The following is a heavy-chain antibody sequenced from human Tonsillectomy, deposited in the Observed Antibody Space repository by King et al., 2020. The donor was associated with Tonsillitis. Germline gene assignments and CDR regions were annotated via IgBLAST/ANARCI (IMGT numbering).Heavy chain of an antibody. CDR1: GGSISSSVYY. CDR3: AGAIYGSGSYTYYFDY. CDR2: IYYSGST. V-gene: IGHV4-31*03. D-gene: IGHD3-10*01. Sequence: VQLQESGPGLVKPSQTLSLTCTVSGGSISSSVYYWSWILQHPGKGLEWIGYIYYSGSTYYNPPLKSRVTISVDTSKNQLSLKLSSVTAADTAVYYCAGAIYGSGSYTYYFDYWGQGTLVTVSS. J-gene: IGHJ4*02.